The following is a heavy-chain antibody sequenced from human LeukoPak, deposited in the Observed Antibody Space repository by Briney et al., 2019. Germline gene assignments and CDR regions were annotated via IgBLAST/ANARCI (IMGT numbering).Heavy chain of an antibody. CDR1: GYTFTSYD. V-gene: IGHV1-8*01. D-gene: IGHD5-18*01. J-gene: IGHJ4*02. CDR2: MNPNSGNT. Sequence: ASVTVSCKASGYTFTSYDINWVRQATGQGLEWMGWMNPNSGNTGYAQKFQGRVTMTRNTSISTAYMELSSLRSEDTAVYYCARGRPIQLWLRWPISSVNNDGDYWGQGTLVTVSS. CDR3: ARGRPIQLWLRWPISSVNNDGDY.